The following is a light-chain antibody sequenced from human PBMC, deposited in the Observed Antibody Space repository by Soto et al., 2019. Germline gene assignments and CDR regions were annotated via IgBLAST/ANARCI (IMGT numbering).Light chain of an antibody. CDR2: DTS. CDR1: TGAVTSGHY. CDR3: LLSYSGARSGV. V-gene: IGLV7-46*01. J-gene: IGLJ3*02. Sequence: QTVVTQEPSLTVSPGGTVTLTCGSSTGAVTSGHYPYWFQQKSGQAPRTLIYDTSNKHSWTPARFLGSLLGGKAALTLSGAQPEDEAEYYCLLSYSGARSGVFGGGTQLTVL.